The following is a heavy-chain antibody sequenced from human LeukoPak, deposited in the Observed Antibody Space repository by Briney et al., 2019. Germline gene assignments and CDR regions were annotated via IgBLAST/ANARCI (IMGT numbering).Heavy chain of an antibody. CDR3: ARTISPNTVMAPGAFDI. D-gene: IGHD5-18*01. CDR2: ISSSSSYI. Sequence: GGSLRLSCAASGFTFSSYSMNWVRQAPGKGLEWVSSISSSSSYIYYADSVKGRFTISRDNAKNSLYLQMNSLRAEDTAVYYCARTISPNTVMAPGAFDIWGQGTMVTVSS. J-gene: IGHJ3*02. CDR1: GFTFSSYS. V-gene: IGHV3-21*01.